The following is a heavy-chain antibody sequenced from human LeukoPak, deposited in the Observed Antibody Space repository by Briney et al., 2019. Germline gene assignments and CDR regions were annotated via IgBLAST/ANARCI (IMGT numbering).Heavy chain of an antibody. CDR3: ARDRNTDFWSGYYTNYFDY. CDR2: IKKDGSEK. V-gene: IGHV3-7*01. J-gene: IGHJ4*02. D-gene: IGHD3-3*01. Sequence: GGSLRLSCAASGFTFSSYWMSWVRQAPGKGLEWVANIKKDGSEKKYVDSVEGRFTISRDDAKNSLYLQMNSLRAEDTAVYYCARDRNTDFWSGYYTNYFDYWGQGTLVTVSS. CDR1: GFTFSSYW.